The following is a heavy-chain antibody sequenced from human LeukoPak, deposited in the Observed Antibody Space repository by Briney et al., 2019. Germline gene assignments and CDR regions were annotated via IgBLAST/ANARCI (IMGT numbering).Heavy chain of an antibody. CDR3: ASSSGS. V-gene: IGHV4-61*02. Sequence: SETLSLTCTVSGGSISSGSYYWSWIRQPAGNGLEWIGRIYTSGSTNYNPSLKSRVTISVDTSKNQFSLKLSSVTAAGTAVYCCASSSGSWGQGTLVTVSS. CDR2: IYTSGST. D-gene: IGHD1-26*01. CDR1: GGSISSGSYY. J-gene: IGHJ4*02.